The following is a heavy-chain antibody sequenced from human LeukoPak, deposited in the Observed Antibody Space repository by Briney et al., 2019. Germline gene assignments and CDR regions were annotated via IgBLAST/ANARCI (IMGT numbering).Heavy chain of an antibody. CDR1: GYTFTGYY. D-gene: IGHD6-13*01. J-gene: IGHJ5*02. Sequence: GASVKVSCKASGYTFTGYYMHWVRQAPGQGREWMGWINPNSGGTNYAQKFQGRVTMTRDTSISTAYMELSRLRSDDTAVYYCAREFQAEQQLVRVWFDPWGQGTLVTVSS. CDR2: INPNSGGT. V-gene: IGHV1-2*02. CDR3: AREFQAEQQLVRVWFDP.